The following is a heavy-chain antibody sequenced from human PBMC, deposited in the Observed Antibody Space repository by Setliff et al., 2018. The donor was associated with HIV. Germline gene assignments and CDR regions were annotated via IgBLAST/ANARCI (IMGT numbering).Heavy chain of an antibody. Sequence: PSETLSLTCTVSGGSIYGSDYYWGWIRQPPGKGLESIGSIYYRGGTYYKPSLKRRVTISVNTSKNQFSLKLSSVTAADTAVYYCARQGQLGSEWGQGTLVTVSS. D-gene: IGHD1-1*01. J-gene: IGHJ4*02. V-gene: IGHV4-39*01. CDR1: GGSIYGSDYY. CDR3: ARQGQLGSE. CDR2: IYYRGGT.